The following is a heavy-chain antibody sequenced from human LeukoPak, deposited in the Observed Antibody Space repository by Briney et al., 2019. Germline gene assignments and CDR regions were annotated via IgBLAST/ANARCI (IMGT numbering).Heavy chain of an antibody. CDR1: GFTFSSYA. Sequence: GGSLRLSCAASGFTFSSYAMSWVRQAPGKGLEWVSAISGSGGSTYYADSVKGRFTISRDNSKNALYLQMNSLRAEDTAVYYCAKDPTFGSWADYWGQGTLVTVSS. J-gene: IGHJ4*02. V-gene: IGHV3-23*01. D-gene: IGHD6-13*01. CDR3: AKDPTFGSWADY. CDR2: ISGSGGST.